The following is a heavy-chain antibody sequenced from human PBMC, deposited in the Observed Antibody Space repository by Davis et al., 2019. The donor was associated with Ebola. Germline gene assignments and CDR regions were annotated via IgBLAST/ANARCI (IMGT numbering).Heavy chain of an antibody. CDR3: TTRPSFRYSSGSIYYYGMDV. J-gene: IGHJ6*02. CDR2: IKSKTDGGTT. Sequence: PGGSLRLSCAASGFTFSNAWMSWVRQAPGKGLEWVGRIKSKTDGGTTDYAAPVKGRFTISRDDSKNTLYLQMNSLKTEDTAVYYCTTRPSFRYSSGSIYYYGMDVWGQGTTVTVSS. D-gene: IGHD6-19*01. V-gene: IGHV3-15*01. CDR1: GFTFSNAW.